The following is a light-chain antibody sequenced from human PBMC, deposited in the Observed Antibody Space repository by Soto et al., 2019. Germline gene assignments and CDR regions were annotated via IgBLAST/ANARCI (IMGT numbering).Light chain of an antibody. J-gene: IGKJ2*01. V-gene: IGKV4-1*01. Sequence: DIVMTQSPDSLAVSLGERATINCKSSQSVLYSSNNKNYLAWYQQRPGQPPKLLIYWASTRESGVPDRFSGSGSWTDFTITITSLQAEDVAVYYCQQYESTPPTFGQGNKLEIK. CDR1: QSVLYSSNNKNY. CDR3: QQYESTPPT. CDR2: WAS.